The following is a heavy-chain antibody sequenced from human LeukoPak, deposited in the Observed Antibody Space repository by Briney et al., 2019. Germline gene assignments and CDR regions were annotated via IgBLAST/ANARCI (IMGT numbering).Heavy chain of an antibody. D-gene: IGHD3-3*01. V-gene: IGHV3-23*01. CDR3: AKEARFLEWLLQYFDY. CDR2: IGGSGDST. Sequence: GGSLRLSCAASGFTFRSYAMSWVRQAPGKGLEWVSAIGGSGDSTYYAVSVKGRFTISRDNSKNTLYLQMNSLRAEDTAVYYCAKEARFLEWLLQYFDYWGQGTLVTVSS. J-gene: IGHJ4*02. CDR1: GFTFRSYA.